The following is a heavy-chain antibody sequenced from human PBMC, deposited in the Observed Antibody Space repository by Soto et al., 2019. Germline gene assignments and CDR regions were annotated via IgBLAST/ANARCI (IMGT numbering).Heavy chain of an antibody. CDR3: ARSALKGKYYDFWSGYSSDAFDI. D-gene: IGHD3-3*01. V-gene: IGHV1-69*02. CDR1: RGSVNSYT. Sequence: LSCEDRRGSVNSYTISWAQQEKGKGLEWMGRIIPILGIANYAQKFQGRVTITADKSTSTAYMELSSLRSEDTAVYYCARSALKGKYYDFWSGYSSDAFDIWGQGTMVTVSS. CDR2: IIPILGIA. J-gene: IGHJ3*02.